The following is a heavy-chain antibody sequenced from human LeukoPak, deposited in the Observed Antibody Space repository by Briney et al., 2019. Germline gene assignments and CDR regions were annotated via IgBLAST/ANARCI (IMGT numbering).Heavy chain of an antibody. J-gene: IGHJ4*02. CDR3: GRDKSGYFDY. CDR1: GFSFSNYD. CDR2: IWSDGSNK. Sequence: GGSLRLSCAASGFSFSNYDMHWVRQARGKGLEWVAVIWSDGSNKYYADSVKGRFTISRDNSENTLYLQMNSLRAEDTAVYFCGRDKSGYFDYWGQGTLVTVSS. V-gene: IGHV3-33*01.